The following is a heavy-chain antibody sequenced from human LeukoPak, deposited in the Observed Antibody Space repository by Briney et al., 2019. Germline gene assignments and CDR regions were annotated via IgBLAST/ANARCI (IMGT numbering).Heavy chain of an antibody. Sequence: GGSLRLSCAASGFTFDDYTMNWARQTPGKGLEWVSLVTWDGGTTYYSDSVEGRFTISRDNGKNSLYLQMNSLRTEDTALYYCAKSIAMVTWGAFDIWGQGTMVTVSS. J-gene: IGHJ3*02. V-gene: IGHV3-43*01. CDR3: AKSIAMVTWGAFDI. CDR1: GFTFDDYT. CDR2: VTWDGGTT. D-gene: IGHD5-18*01.